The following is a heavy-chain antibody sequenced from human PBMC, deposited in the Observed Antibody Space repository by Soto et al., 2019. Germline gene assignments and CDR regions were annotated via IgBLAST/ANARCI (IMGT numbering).Heavy chain of an antibody. V-gene: IGHV5-10-1*01. CDR1: GYSFTSYW. Sequence: LGESLKISCQGSGYSFTSYWISWVRQMPGKGLEWMGRIDPSDSYTNYSPPFQGHVTISADKSISTAYLQWSSLKASDTAMYYCARNIVVVPAANYGMDVWGQGTTVTVSS. CDR2: IDPSDSYT. CDR3: ARNIVVVPAANYGMDV. D-gene: IGHD2-2*01. J-gene: IGHJ6*02.